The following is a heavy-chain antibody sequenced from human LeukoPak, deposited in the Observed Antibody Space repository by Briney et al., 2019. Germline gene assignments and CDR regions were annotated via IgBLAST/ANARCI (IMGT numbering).Heavy chain of an antibody. V-gene: IGHV4-4*07. CDR3: ARDPPGYSSSWHAFDI. CDR1: GGSISSYY. D-gene: IGHD6-13*01. Sequence: PSETLSLTCTVSGGSISSYYWSWIRQPAGKGLEWIGRIYTSGSTNYNPSLKSRVTISVDTSKNQFSLKLISVTAADTAVYYCARDPPGYSSSWHAFDIWGQGTMVTVSS. J-gene: IGHJ3*02. CDR2: IYTSGST.